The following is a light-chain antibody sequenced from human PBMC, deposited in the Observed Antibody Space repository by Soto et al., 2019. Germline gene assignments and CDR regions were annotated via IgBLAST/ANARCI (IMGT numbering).Light chain of an antibody. CDR2: GAS. J-gene: IGKJ1*01. V-gene: IGKV3-20*01. CDR3: QQYGSSPHWTWT. Sequence: EIVLTQSPGTLSLSPGERATLSCRASQSVSSSYLAWYQQKPGQAPRLLLYGASSRPTGIPDRFSGSGSGTDFTLTISRLEPEDFAVYYCQQYGSSPHWTWTFGQGTKVEIK. CDR1: QSVSSSY.